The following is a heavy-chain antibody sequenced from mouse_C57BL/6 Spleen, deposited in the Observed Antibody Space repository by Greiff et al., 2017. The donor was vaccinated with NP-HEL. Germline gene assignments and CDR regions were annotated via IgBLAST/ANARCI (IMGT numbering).Heavy chain of an antibody. J-gene: IGHJ1*03. Sequence: EVKVVESGGGLVKPGGSLKLSCAASGFTFSSYAMSWVRQTPEKRLEWVATISDGGSYTYYPDNVKGRFTISRDNAKNNLYLQMSHLKSEDTAMYYCARGTGFWYFDVWGTGTTVTVSS. CDR2: ISDGGSYT. V-gene: IGHV5-4*03. CDR1: GFTFSSYA. D-gene: IGHD4-1*01. CDR3: ARGTGFWYFDV.